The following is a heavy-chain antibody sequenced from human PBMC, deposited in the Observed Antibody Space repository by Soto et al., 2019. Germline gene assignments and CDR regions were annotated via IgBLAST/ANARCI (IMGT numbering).Heavy chain of an antibody. D-gene: IGHD4-17*01. J-gene: IGHJ3*02. CDR3: ARNPNDFGDYAAFDI. CDR1: GGSISSGGYY. Sequence: SETLSLTCTVSGGSISSGGYYWSWIRQRPGKGLEWIGYISYSGTTYYSPSLMSRVTISVDTSMNQFSLKLSSVTAADTAVYYCARNPNDFGDYAAFDIWGQGTMVTVSS. CDR2: ISYSGTT. V-gene: IGHV4-31*03.